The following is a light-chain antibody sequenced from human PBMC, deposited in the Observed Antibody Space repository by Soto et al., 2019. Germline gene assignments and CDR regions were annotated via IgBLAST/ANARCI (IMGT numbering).Light chain of an antibody. V-gene: IGKV1-5*03. CDR3: QQYNTYPLT. Sequence: DIQMTQSPSTLSASVGDRVTITCRASQSISGCLAWFQQKPGKAPKLLIYKASSLESGVPSTFSGSGSGTEFTLTISSLQPDDFATYYCQQYNTYPLTFGGGTKVEIK. CDR2: KAS. J-gene: IGKJ4*01. CDR1: QSISGC.